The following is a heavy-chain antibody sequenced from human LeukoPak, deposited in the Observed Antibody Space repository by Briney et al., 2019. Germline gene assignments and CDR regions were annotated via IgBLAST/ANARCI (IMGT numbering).Heavy chain of an antibody. D-gene: IGHD2-15*01. CDR1: GFTFSDYA. J-gene: IGHJ4*02. Sequence: PGGSLRLSCAASGFTFSDYAMHWVRQASGKGLEWVSVIYSGGSTYYADSVKGRFTISRDNSKNTLYLQMNSLRAEDTAVYFCARTSCTGASCYLGPYYFDYWGQGTLVTVSS. V-gene: IGHV3-53*01. CDR3: ARTSCTGASCYLGPYYFDY. CDR2: IYSGGST.